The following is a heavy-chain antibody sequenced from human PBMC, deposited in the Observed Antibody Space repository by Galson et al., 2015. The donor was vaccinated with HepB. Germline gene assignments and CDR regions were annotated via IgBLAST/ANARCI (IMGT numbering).Heavy chain of an antibody. J-gene: IGHJ4*02. V-gene: IGHV5-51*03. CDR3: ARRLTSMESFDY. Sequence: QSGAEVKKPGESLRISCSGSGYNFGTYWIGWVRLMPGKGLEWMGFIYPGDSDTRYSPSFQGQVTISADKSISTAYLKWTSLKASDTAIYYCARRLTSMESFDYWGQGTLVTVSS. D-gene: IGHD5-18*01. CDR1: GYNFGTYW. CDR2: IYPGDSDT.